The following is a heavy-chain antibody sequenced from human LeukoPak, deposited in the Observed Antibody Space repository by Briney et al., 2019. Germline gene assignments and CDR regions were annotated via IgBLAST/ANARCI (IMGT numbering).Heavy chain of an antibody. Sequence: GGSLRLSCAASRFTFSSYSMNWVRQAPGKGLEWVSYISSSSGTIYYADSVKGRFTISRDNAKNSLYLQMNSLRDEDTAVYYCAIDVRWIRFVFDYWGQGTLVTVSS. J-gene: IGHJ4*02. CDR2: ISSSSGTI. D-gene: IGHD5-12*01. CDR1: RFTFSSYS. CDR3: AIDVRWIRFVFDY. V-gene: IGHV3-48*02.